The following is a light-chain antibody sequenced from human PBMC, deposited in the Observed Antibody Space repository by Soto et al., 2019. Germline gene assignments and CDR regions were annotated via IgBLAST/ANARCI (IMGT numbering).Light chain of an antibody. CDR1: QSVSSN. CDR3: QQYNNWCT. CDR2: GAS. J-gene: IGKJ1*01. V-gene: IGKV3D-15*01. Sequence: EIVMTQSPATLSVSPGERATLSCRASQSVSSNLAWYQQKPGQAPRLLIYGASTRATGIPARFSGSGSGTEFTLIISSLQSSDFAVYYCQQYNNWCTFGQGTKVEIK.